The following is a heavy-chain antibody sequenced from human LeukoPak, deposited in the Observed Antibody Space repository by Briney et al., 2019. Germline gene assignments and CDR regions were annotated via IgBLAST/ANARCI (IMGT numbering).Heavy chain of an antibody. CDR3: AKYFYDSXGYXIDY. Sequence: GGSLRLSCVASGFTFSSYAMSWVRQAPGKGLEWVSTINDNGGSTYYADSVKGRFTISRDNPKNALYLQMDSLRAEDTAVYYCAKYFYDSXGYXIDYWGQGTLVTVSS. J-gene: IGHJ4*02. D-gene: IGHD3-22*01. V-gene: IGHV3-23*01. CDR1: GFTFSSYA. CDR2: INDNGGST.